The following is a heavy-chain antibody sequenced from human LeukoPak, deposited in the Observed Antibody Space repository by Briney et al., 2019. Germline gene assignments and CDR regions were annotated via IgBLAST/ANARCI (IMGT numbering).Heavy chain of an antibody. CDR1: GYSFTSYW. CDR3: ATPYGDYVHAFDI. D-gene: IGHD4-17*01. Sequence: GESLKISCKGSGYSFTSYWIGWVRQMPGKGLEWMGIIYPGDSDTRYSPSYQGQVTISADKSISTAYLQWSSLKASDTAMYYCATPYGDYVHAFDIWGQGTMVTVSS. J-gene: IGHJ3*02. CDR2: IYPGDSDT. V-gene: IGHV5-51*01.